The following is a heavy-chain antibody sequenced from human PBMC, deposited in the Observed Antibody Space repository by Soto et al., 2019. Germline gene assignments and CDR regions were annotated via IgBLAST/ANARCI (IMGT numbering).Heavy chain of an antibody. D-gene: IGHD6-6*01. J-gene: IGHJ3*01. V-gene: IGHV4-4*02. Sequence: QVHLQESGSGLVKPSGTLSLTCTVSGGSISSRNWWSWLRQSPTKGLEWIGEIYQSGSTNYNPSLESRVTISVDKSKNQFSLELTSLTAADTAVYYCAKDRLWGSSDRGAPDDFEVWGQGTMVTVS. CDR1: GGSISSRNW. CDR2: IYQSGST. CDR3: AKDRLWGSSDRGAPDDFEV.